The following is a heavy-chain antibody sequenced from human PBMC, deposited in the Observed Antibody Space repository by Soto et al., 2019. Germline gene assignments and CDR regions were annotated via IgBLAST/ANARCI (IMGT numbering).Heavy chain of an antibody. CDR1: GGSISRYY. CDR2: ISYSGST. CDR3: ARVPGS. J-gene: IGHJ5*02. Sequence: SETLSLTCTVSGGSISRYYWSWIRQPPGKGLEWIGYISYSGSTNYNPSLKSRVTISVDTSKNQFSLKLSSVTAADTAVYYCARVPGSWGQRTLVTVSS. V-gene: IGHV4-59*12.